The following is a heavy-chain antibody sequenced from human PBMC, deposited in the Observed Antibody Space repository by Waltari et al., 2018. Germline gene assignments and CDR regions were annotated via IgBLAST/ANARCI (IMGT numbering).Heavy chain of an antibody. D-gene: IGHD2-2*01. V-gene: IGHV4-34*01. J-gene: IGHJ6*02. CDR3: ARGQYCSSTSCYAEGYYYYGMDV. CDR1: GGSFSGYY. Sequence: QVQLQQWGAGLLKPSETLSLTCAVYGGSFSGYYWSWIRQPPGKGLEWFGEINHSGSTNYNPSLKSRVTISVDTSKNQFSLKLSSVTAADTAVYYCARGQYCSSTSCYAEGYYYYGMDVWGQGTTVTVSS. CDR2: INHSGST.